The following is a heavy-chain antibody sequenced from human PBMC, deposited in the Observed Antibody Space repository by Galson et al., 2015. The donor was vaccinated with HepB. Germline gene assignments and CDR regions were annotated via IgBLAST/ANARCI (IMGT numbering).Heavy chain of an antibody. CDR1: GFTFSSYG. D-gene: IGHD6-13*01. V-gene: IGHV3-33*01. CDR2: IWYDGSNK. J-gene: IGHJ4*02. Sequence: SLRLSCAASGFTFSSYGMHWVRQAPGKGLEWVAVIWYDGSNKYYADSVKGRFTISRDNSKNTLYLQMNSLRAEDTAVYYCARGFSSTALDYWGQGTLVTVSS. CDR3: ARGFSSTALDY.